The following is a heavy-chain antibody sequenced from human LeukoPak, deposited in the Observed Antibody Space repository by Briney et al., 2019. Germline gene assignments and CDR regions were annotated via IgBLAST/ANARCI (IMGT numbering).Heavy chain of an antibody. V-gene: IGHV3-23*01. CDR3: AKGAYYYDSSGYYYYFDY. D-gene: IGHD3-22*01. J-gene: IGHJ4*02. CDR1: GFTFSSYA. Sequence: PGGSLRLXCAASGFTFSSYAMSWVRQAPGKGLEWVSAISGSGGSTYYADSVKGRFTISRDNSKNTLYLQMNSLRAEDTAVYYCAKGAYYYDSSGYYYYFDYWGQGTLVTVSS. CDR2: ISGSGGST.